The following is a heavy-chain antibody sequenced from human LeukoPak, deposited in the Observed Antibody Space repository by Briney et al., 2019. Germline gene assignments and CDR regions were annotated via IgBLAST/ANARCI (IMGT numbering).Heavy chain of an antibody. D-gene: IGHD4-17*01. CDR3: ARYGINYYYGLDV. CDR2: IYYSGST. V-gene: IGHV4-59*08. J-gene: IGHJ6*02. Sequence: SETLSLTCTVSGGSISSYYWSWIRQPPGKGLEWIGYIYYSGSTNYNPSLKSRVTISVDKSRDQFSLKLRSVTTADTAVYYCARYGINYYYGLDVWGQGTTVTVSS. CDR1: GGSISSYY.